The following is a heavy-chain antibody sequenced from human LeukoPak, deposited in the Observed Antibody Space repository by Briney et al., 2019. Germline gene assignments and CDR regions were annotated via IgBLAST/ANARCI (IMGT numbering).Heavy chain of an antibody. J-gene: IGHJ6*03. Sequence: SQTLSLTCTVSGGSISSGSYYWSWIRQPAGKGLEWIGRIYTSGSTNYNPSLKSRVTISVDTSKNQFSLKLSSVTAADTAVYYCARIGYYGSGSFAYYYMDVWGKGTTVTVSS. D-gene: IGHD3-10*01. CDR3: ARIGYYGSGSFAYYYMDV. CDR1: GGSISSGSYY. CDR2: IYTSGST. V-gene: IGHV4-61*02.